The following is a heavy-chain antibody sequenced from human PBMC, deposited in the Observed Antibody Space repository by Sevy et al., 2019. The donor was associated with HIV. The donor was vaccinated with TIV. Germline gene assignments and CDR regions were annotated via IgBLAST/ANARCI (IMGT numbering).Heavy chain of an antibody. V-gene: IGHV3-48*03. CDR2: ISGSGATI. J-gene: IGHJ5*02. CDR3: ARLALTTVTPKNNWFDP. Sequence: GGSLRLSCAASGFIFSRYEMIWVRQAPGTGLEWVSYISGSGATIYNADSVKGRFTISRDNAKNSLYLQMNSLRAEDTAIYFCARLALTTVTPKNNWFDPWGQGTLVTVSS. CDR1: GFIFSRYE. D-gene: IGHD4-4*01.